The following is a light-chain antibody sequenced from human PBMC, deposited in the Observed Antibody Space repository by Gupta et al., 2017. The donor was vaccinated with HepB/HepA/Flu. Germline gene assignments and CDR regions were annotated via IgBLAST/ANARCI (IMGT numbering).Light chain of an antibody. CDR3: QQHDRSPFT. Sequence: EIVLTQSPGTLSLSPGQRAALSCRASQSIGSKYLAWYQQKPDQPPRLVIYATSSRANGISDRFSGSGSGTDFTLTISKLEPEDFAFYYCQQHDRSPFTFGLGTKLELK. CDR1: QSIGSKY. CDR2: ATS. V-gene: IGKV3-20*01. J-gene: IGKJ2*01.